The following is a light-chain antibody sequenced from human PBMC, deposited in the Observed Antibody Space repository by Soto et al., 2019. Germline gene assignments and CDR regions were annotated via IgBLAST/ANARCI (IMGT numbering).Light chain of an antibody. Sequence: SSELTQPLSVSVALGQTARITCGGNNIGSKNVYWYQQKPGQAPVLVIYRDNNRPSGIPERFSGSNSGNTATLTISRAQAGDEADYYCQVWDSSTVVFGGGTKLTVL. J-gene: IGLJ2*01. CDR2: RDN. V-gene: IGLV3-9*01. CDR1: NIGSKN. CDR3: QVWDSSTVV.